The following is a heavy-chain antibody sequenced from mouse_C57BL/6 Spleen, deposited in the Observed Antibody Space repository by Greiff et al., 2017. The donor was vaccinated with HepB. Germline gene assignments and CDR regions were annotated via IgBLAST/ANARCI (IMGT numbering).Heavy chain of an antibody. CDR1: GYTFTSYW. V-gene: IGHV1-69*01. CDR2: IDPSDSYT. Sequence: VQLQQPGAELVMPGASVKLSCKASGYTFTSYWMHWVKQRPGQGLEWIGEIDPSDSYTNYNQKFKGKSTLTVDKSSSTAYMQLSSLTSEDSAVYYCAREESRLGFAYWGQGTLVTVSA. J-gene: IGHJ3*01. D-gene: IGHD4-1*01. CDR3: AREESRLGFAY.